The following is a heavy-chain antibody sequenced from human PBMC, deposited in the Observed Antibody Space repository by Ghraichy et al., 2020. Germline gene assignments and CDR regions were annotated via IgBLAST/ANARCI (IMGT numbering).Heavy chain of an antibody. CDR1: GFTVSSNY. CDR3: ARVLMIGRWDPGDY. V-gene: IGHV3-53*04. Sequence: GGSLRLSCAASGFTVSSNYMSWVRQAPGKGLEWVSVIYSGGSTYYADSVKGRFTISRHNSKNTLYLQMNSLRAEDTAVYYCARVLMIGRWDPGDYWGQGTLVTVSS. J-gene: IGHJ4*02. CDR2: IYSGGST. D-gene: IGHD1-26*01.